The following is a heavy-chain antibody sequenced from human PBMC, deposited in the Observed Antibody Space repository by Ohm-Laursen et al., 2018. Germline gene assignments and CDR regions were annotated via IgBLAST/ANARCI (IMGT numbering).Heavy chain of an antibody. Sequence: SLRLSCSASGFTFSDYYMSWIRQAPGKGLEWVSGISWNSGSIGYADSVKGRFTISRDNAKNSLYLQMNSLRAEDTALYYCAKDSSGGYYGMHVWGQGTTVTVSS. J-gene: IGHJ6*02. CDR2: ISWNSGSI. CDR3: AKDSSGGYYGMHV. V-gene: IGHV3-9*01. CDR1: GFTFSDYY. D-gene: IGHD3-10*01.